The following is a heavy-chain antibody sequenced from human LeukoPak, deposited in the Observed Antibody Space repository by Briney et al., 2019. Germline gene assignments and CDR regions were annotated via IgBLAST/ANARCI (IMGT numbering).Heavy chain of an antibody. Sequence: GGSLRLSCVASGFTFSSYAMSWVRQAPGKGLEWVSVIYSGGSTYYADSVKGRFTISRDNSKNTLYLQMNSLRAEDTAVYYCAKVGIVVVPAASYYFDYWGQGTLVTVSS. CDR1: GFTFSSYA. D-gene: IGHD2-2*01. CDR2: IYSGGST. V-gene: IGHV3-23*03. J-gene: IGHJ4*02. CDR3: AKVGIVVVPAASYYFDY.